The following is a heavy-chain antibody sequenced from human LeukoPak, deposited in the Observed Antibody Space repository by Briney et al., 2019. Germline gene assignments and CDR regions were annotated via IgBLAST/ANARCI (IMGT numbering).Heavy chain of an antibody. CDR2: ISSSGSTI. J-gene: IGHJ5*02. CDR1: EFTFSSYN. V-gene: IGHV3-48*01. D-gene: IGHD6-6*01. Sequence: PGGSLRLSCAASEFTFSSYNLNWLRQAPGKGLEWVSYISSSGSTIYYADSVKGRFTISRDNAKNSLYLQMNSLRAEDTAVYYCARRAARGRFDPWGQGTLVTVSS. CDR3: ARRAARGRFDP.